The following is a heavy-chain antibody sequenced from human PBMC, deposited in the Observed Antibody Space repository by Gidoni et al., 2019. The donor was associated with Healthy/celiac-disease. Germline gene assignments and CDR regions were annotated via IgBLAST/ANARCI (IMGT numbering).Heavy chain of an antibody. CDR1: GFALDDYA. J-gene: IGHJ4*02. CDR3: AKSRPYGSGGSCWLDY. V-gene: IGHV3-9*01. Sequence: VQLVESGGGLVQPGRSLRLSCADSGFALDDYAIHWVRQAPGKDLEWVSGISGNSGSIGYADSVKGRFTISTDNAKNSLYLQMNSLRAEDTALYYCAKSRPYGSGGSCWLDYWGQGTLVTVSS. CDR2: ISGNSGSI. D-gene: IGHD2-15*01.